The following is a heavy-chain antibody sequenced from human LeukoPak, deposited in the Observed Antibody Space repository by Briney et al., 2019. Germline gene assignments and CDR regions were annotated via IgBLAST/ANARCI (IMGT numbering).Heavy chain of an antibody. D-gene: IGHD3-10*01. Sequence: PGGSLRLSCAASGFTFSSYAMTWVRQAPGKGLEWVSLIYSGGGTHYADSVKGRFTISRDNSKNTLYLQMNSLRAEDTAVYYCARGRYGSGSYFYYWGQGTLVTVSS. CDR3: ARGRYGSGSYFYY. J-gene: IGHJ4*02. CDR1: GFTFSSYA. CDR2: IYSGGGT. V-gene: IGHV3-66*01.